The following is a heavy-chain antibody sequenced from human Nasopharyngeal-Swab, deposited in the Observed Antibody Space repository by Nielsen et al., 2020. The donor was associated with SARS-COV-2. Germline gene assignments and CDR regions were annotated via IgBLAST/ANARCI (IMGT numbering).Heavy chain of an antibody. CDR3: AKDNEGMFGFGDLGFYFDF. CDR1: GFSFSTSD. J-gene: IGHJ4*02. V-gene: IGHV3-30*18. Sequence: GESLKISCAASGFSFSTSDMHWVRQAPGKGLEWVAVTSHDESHKYYAGSVHGRFTISRDNSKNTLYLQMNSLRAEDTAVYYCAKDNEGMFGFGDLGFYFDFWGQGTLVTVSS. D-gene: IGHD3-10*01. CDR2: TSHDESHK.